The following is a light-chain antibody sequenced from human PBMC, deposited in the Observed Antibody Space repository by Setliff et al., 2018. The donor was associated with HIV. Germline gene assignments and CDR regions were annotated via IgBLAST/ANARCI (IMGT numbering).Light chain of an antibody. CDR3: CSYAARQTSYV. J-gene: IGLJ1*01. CDR1: SSDVGGYDY. V-gene: IGLV2-11*01. CDR2: DVT. Sequence: QSVLTQPRSVSGSPGQSVTISCTGTSSDVGGYDYVSWFQQPPGKAPLLIIYDVTKRPSGVPDRFSGSRSGNTASLTISGLQADDEASYYCCSYAARQTSYVFGTGPRSPS.